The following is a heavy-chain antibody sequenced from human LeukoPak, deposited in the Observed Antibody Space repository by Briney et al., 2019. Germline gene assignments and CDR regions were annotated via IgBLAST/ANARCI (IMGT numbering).Heavy chain of an antibody. V-gene: IGHV4-59*01. CDR2: TYYSGST. CDR3: ARGRKLDTYYYYYYMDV. CDR1: GGSISSYY. Sequence: SETLSLTCTVSGGSISSYYWSWIRQPAGKGLVLIGYTYYSGSTNYNPSLKSRVTISVDTSKNQFSLKLSSVTAADTAVYYCARGRKLDTYYYYYYMDVWGKGTTVTISS. J-gene: IGHJ6*03. D-gene: IGHD6-6*01.